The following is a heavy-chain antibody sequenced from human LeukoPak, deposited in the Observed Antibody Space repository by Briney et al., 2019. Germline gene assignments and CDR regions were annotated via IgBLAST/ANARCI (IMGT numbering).Heavy chain of an antibody. D-gene: IGHD2-2*02. CDR2: IDPNSGGT. J-gene: IGHJ5*02. V-gene: IGHV1-2*02. CDR1: GYSFTGYY. Sequence: ASVKVSCKASGYSFTGYYIHWVRQAPGQGLEWMGWIDPNSGGTNYAQKFQGRVTMTRDTSISTAYMELSRLRSDDTAVYYCARGDIVVLPAGIPHNWFDPWGQGTLVTVSS. CDR3: ARGDIVVLPAGIPHNWFDP.